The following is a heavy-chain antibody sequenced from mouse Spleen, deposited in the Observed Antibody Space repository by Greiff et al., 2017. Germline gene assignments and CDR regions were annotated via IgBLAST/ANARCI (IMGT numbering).Heavy chain of an antibody. D-gene: IGHD2-1*01. Sequence: VQLQQPGAELVRPGASVKLSCKASGYTFTSYWINWVKQRPGQGLEWIGEINPSNGRTNYNEKFKSKATLTVDKSYSTAYMQLSSLTSEDSAVYYCARFGNWGYAMDYWGQGTSVTVSS. V-gene: IGHV1S81*02. CDR2: INPSNGRT. CDR1: GYTFTSYW. CDR3: ARFGNWGYAMDY. J-gene: IGHJ4*01.